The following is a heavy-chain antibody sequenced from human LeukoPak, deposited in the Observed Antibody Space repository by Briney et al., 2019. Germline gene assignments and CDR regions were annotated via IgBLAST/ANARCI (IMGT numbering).Heavy chain of an antibody. V-gene: IGHV3-33*01. CDR3: ARDDTVYFDY. Sequence: PGGSLRLSCAASGFTFSSYGMHWVRQAPDKGQEWVAIIWYDGSNKFYADSVKGRFTISRDNSKNTLYLQMNSLRAEDTAVYYCARDDTVYFDYWGQGTLVTVSS. D-gene: IGHD2-2*02. J-gene: IGHJ4*02. CDR1: GFTFSSYG. CDR2: IWYDGSNK.